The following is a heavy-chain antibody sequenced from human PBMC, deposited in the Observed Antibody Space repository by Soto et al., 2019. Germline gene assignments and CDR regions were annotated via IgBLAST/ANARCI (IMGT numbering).Heavy chain of an antibody. J-gene: IGHJ6*03. Sequence: GGSLRLSCPASGFTFSSYSMNWVRQAPGKGLEWVSSISSSSSYIYYADSVKGRFTISRDNAKNPLYLQMNSLRAEDTAVYYCARYVGFAAAGNYYYYMDVWGKGTTVTVS. CDR3: ARYVGFAAAGNYYYYMDV. CDR2: ISSSSSYI. CDR1: GFTFSSYS. V-gene: IGHV3-21*01. D-gene: IGHD6-13*01.